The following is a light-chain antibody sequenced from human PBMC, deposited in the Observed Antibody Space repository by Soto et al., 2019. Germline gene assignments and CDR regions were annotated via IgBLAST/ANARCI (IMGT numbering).Light chain of an antibody. CDR3: SSYAGSNNVV. V-gene: IGLV2-8*01. CDR1: SSDVGGYNY. J-gene: IGLJ2*01. CDR2: EVS. Sequence: QSALTQPASVSGSPGQSITISCTGTSSDVGGYNYVSWYQQQSGKAPKLMIYEVSKRPSGVPDRFSGSKSGNTASLTVSGLQAEDEADYYCSSYAGSNNVVFGGGTKVTVL.